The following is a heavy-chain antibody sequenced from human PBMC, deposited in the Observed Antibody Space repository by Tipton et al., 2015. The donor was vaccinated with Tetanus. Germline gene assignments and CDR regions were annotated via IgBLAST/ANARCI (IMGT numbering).Heavy chain of an antibody. V-gene: IGHV4-31*03. D-gene: IGHD3-3*02. CDR2: IYYTGST. CDR1: SGSAHSGGYS. J-gene: IGHJ5*02. CDR3: ARDLAGAFDR. Sequence: LRLSCNVSSGSAHSGGYSWSWIRQTPGKGLEWIGYIYYTGSTYYNPSLKSRLTLSVDTSKNLVSLKLTSVIPADTAVYYCARDLAGAFDRWGRGMPVIVSS.